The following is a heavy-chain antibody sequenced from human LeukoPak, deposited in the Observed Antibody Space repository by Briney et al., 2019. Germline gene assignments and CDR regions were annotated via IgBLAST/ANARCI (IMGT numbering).Heavy chain of an antibody. CDR2: IYYSGST. CDR3: ARATTVTTPADY. D-gene: IGHD4-17*01. Sequence: PSETLSLTCTVSGGSISSGAYYWSWLRQHPGKGLEWIGYIYYSGSTYYNPSLKSRVTISLDTSKNQFSLKLSSVTAADTAVYYCARATTVTTPADYWGQGTLVTVSS. CDR1: GGSISSGAYY. V-gene: IGHV4-31*03. J-gene: IGHJ4*02.